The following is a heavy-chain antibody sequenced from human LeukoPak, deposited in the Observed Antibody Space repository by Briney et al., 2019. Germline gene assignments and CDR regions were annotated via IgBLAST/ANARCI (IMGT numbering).Heavy chain of an antibody. CDR2: VNPNSGGT. CDR1: GYTFTVYY. V-gene: IGHV1-2*02. Sequence: VASVKVSCKASGYTFTVYYMHWVRQAPGQGLEWMGWVNPNSGGTNYAQKFQGRVTMTRDTSISTAYMELSRLRSDDTAVYYCARDRVVPAAILHWFDHWGQGTLVTVSS. CDR3: ARDRVVPAAILHWFDH. D-gene: IGHD2-2*02. J-gene: IGHJ5*02.